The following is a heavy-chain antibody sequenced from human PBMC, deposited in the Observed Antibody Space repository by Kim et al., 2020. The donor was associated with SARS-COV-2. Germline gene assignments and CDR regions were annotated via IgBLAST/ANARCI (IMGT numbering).Heavy chain of an antibody. CDR2: IYHSGST. CDR1: GGSISSSGYY. V-gene: IGHV4-31*03. D-gene: IGHD3-10*01. Sequence: SETLSLTCTVSGGSISSSGYYWSWIRQHPGKGLEWIGYIYHSGSTNYNPSLKGRVNMSVDTSKNQFSLKLSSVTAADTAVYYCARDYYGSGNYYTYYGLDVWGRGTTVTVSS. J-gene: IGHJ6*02. CDR3: ARDYYGSGNYYTYYGLDV.